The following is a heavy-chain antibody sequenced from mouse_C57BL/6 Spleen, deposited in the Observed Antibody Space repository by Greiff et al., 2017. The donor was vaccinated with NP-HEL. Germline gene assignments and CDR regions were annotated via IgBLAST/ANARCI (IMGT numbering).Heavy chain of an antibody. Sequence: QVQLQQSGAELARPGASVKLSCKASGYTFTSYGISWVKQRTGQGLEWIGEIYPRSGNTYYNGKFKGKATLTADKSSSTAYMELRSLTSEDSAVYFCAYQGDSSGPAWFAYWGQGTLVTVSA. J-gene: IGHJ3*01. CDR1: GYTFTSYG. D-gene: IGHD3-2*02. CDR2: IYPRSGNT. CDR3: AYQGDSSGPAWFAY. V-gene: IGHV1-81*01.